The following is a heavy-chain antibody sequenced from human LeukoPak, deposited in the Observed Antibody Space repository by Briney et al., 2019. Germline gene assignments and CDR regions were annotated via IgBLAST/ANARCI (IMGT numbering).Heavy chain of an antibody. Sequence: ASVKVSCKASGYTFTGYYMHWVRQAPGQGLEWMGWINPNSGGTNYAQKFQGRVTMTRDTSISTAYMELSRLRSGDTAVYYCASGYDSSGYLTPNNWFDPWGQGTLVTVSS. CDR2: INPNSGGT. D-gene: IGHD3-22*01. J-gene: IGHJ5*02. CDR3: ASGYDSSGYLTPNNWFDP. V-gene: IGHV1-2*02. CDR1: GYTFTGYY.